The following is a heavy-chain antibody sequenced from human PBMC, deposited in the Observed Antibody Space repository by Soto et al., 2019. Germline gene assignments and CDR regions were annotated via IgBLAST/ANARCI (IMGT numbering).Heavy chain of an antibody. V-gene: IGHV4-30-4*01. CDR2: IYYSGST. CDR1: GGSISSGDYY. D-gene: IGHD3-10*01. CDR3: ARQGYYYGSGSYEYWFDP. Sequence: PSETLSLTCTVSGGSISSGDYYWSWIRQPPGKGLEWIGYIYYSGSTYYNPSLKSRVTISVDTSMNQFSLKLSSVTAADTAVYYCARQGYYYGSGSYEYWFDPWGQGTLVTVSS. J-gene: IGHJ5*02.